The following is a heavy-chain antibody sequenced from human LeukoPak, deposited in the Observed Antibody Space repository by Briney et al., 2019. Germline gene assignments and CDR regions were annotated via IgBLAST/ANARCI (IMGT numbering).Heavy chain of an antibody. CDR2: ISNSGGRT. J-gene: IGHJ6*02. V-gene: IGHV3-23*01. CDR1: GFTFSSYA. CDR3: AKSPVPYCSGGSCYGMDV. Sequence: GGSLRLSCAASGFTFSSYAMSWVRQAPGKGLEWVSSISNSGGRTFYTDSVKGRFTISRDNSKITLYLQMNSLRVEDTAGYYCAKSPVPYCSGGSCYGMDVWGQGTTVTVSS. D-gene: IGHD2-15*01.